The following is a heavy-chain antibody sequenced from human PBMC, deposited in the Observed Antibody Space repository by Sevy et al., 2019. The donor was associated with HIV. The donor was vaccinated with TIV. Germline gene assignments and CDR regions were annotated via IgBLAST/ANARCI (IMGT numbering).Heavy chain of an antibody. D-gene: IGHD2-21*02. V-gene: IGHV3-15*01. Sequence: GGSLRLSCAASGFTFSNAWMSWVRQAPGKGLEWVGRIKSKTDGGTTDYAAPVKGRFTISRNDTKNTLYMKMNSLNTVDEDVSYCTKDLIVVATGGWFDPWGQGTLVTVSS. CDR3: TKDLIVVATGGWFDP. J-gene: IGHJ5*02. CDR2: IKSKTDGGTT. CDR1: GFTFSNAW.